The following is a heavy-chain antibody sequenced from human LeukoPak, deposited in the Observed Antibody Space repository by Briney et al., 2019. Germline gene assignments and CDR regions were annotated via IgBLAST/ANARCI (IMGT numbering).Heavy chain of an antibody. Sequence: GGSLRLSCAPSGSTFNINWINWVRQPPGRGMGWVANIKNDGTEKNYVDSVKGRFTIYRDNAENTLYLQMNSLRAEDTAVYYCVRDFYVDYWGQGAMVTVSS. J-gene: IGHJ4*02. CDR3: VRDFYVDY. CDR1: GSTFNINW. D-gene: IGHD2/OR15-2a*01. V-gene: IGHV3-7*03. CDR2: IKNDGTEK.